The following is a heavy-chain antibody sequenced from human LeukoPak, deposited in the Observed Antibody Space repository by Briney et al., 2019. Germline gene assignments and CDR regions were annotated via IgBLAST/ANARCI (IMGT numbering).Heavy chain of an antibody. V-gene: IGHV3-48*04. D-gene: IGHD7-27*01. CDR3: ARELTGDT. J-gene: IGHJ4*02. CDR2: ISSSSSTI. CDR1: GFTFSDYA. Sequence: PGGSLRLSCAASGFTFSDYAMNWVRQAPGKGLEWVSYISSSSSTIYYADSVKGRFTISRDNAKNSLYLQMNSLRAEDTAVYYCARELTGDTWGQGTLVTVSS.